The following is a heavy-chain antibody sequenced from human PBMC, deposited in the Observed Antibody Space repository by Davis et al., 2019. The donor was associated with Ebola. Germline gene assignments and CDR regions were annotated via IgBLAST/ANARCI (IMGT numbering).Heavy chain of an antibody. J-gene: IGHJ5*02. CDR3: ARPRISRVHNWFDP. D-gene: IGHD2-15*01. CDR2: ISAYNGNT. CDR1: GYTFTSYG. Sequence: ASVKVSCKASGYTFTSYGISWVRQAPGQGLEWMGWISAYNGNTNYAQKLQGRVTMTTDTSTSTAYMELRSLRSDDTAVYYCARPRISRVHNWFDPWGQGTLVTVSS. V-gene: IGHV1-18*01.